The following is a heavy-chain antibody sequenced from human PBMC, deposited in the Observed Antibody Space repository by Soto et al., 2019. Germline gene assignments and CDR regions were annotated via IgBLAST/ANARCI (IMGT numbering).Heavy chain of an antibody. D-gene: IGHD3-3*01. CDR3: ARVKYLRGRITIFGVVSNWFEP. Sequence: SETLSLTCTVSGGSVSSGSYYWSWIRQPPGKGLEWIGYIYYSGSTNYNPSLKSRVTISVDTSKNQFSLKLSSVTAADTAVYYCARVKYLRGRITIFGVVSNWFEPWGQGTLVTVSS. V-gene: IGHV4-61*01. CDR1: GGSVSSGSYY. J-gene: IGHJ5*02. CDR2: IYYSGST.